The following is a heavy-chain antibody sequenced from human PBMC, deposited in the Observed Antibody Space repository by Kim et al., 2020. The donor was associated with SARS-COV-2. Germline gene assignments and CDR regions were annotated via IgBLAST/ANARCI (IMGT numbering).Heavy chain of an antibody. J-gene: IGHJ6*02. CDR2: IKTKSEGETL. V-gene: IGHV3-15*01. CDR3: SREVGVTSYSYSGMDV. Sequence: GGSLRLSCAASGFTFSNAWMTWVRQAPGKGLEWVGRIKTKSEGETLDYAAPVEGRFTLSRDDSKNTLYLQMNSLKTEDTAVYYCSREVGVTSYSYSGMDVWGQGTTVTVSS. D-gene: IGHD1-26*01. CDR1: GFTFSNAW.